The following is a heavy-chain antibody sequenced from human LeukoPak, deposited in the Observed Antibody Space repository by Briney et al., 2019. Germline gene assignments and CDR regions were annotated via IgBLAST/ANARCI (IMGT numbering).Heavy chain of an antibody. J-gene: IGHJ2*01. CDR3: ARDQEGCSGGSCELGWYFDL. CDR2: IIPILGIA. Sequence: SVKVSCKASGGTFSSYAISWVRQAPGQGLEWMGRIIPILGIANYAQKFQGRVTMTTDTSTSTAYMELRSLRSDDTAVYYCARDQEGCSGGSCELGWYFDLWGRGTLVTVSS. CDR1: GGTFSSYA. D-gene: IGHD2-15*01. V-gene: IGHV1-69*04.